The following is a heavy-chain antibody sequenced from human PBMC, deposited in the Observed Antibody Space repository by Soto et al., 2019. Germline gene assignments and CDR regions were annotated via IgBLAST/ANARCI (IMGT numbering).Heavy chain of an antibody. V-gene: IGHV4-34*08. Sequence: KAGGSRRLSWAASGFTFSYYYMSWIRQPPGKGLEWIGEINHSGSTNYNPSLKSRVTISVDTSKNQFSLKLSSVTAADTAVYYCAGRLLWFGDLLVYYYGMDVWGQGTTVTVSS. CDR3: AGRLLWFGDLLVYYYGMDV. J-gene: IGHJ6*02. CDR1: GFTFSYYY. CDR2: INHSGST. D-gene: IGHD3-10*01.